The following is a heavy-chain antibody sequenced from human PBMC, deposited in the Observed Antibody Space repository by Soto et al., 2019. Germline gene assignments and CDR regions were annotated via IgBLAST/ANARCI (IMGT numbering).Heavy chain of an antibody. V-gene: IGHV4-39*01. CDR1: GDSVSSFSHY. CDR3: ARHDVPYGSGWYVVDY. Sequence: QLQLQESGPGLVKPSDTLSLTCTVSGDSVSSFSHYWGWIRQSPGKGLEWIGSVSYSGSTFYNSSLKSRVAISVDTSKSQFSLRLRSVTAADTAVYYCARHDVPYGSGWYVVDYWGQGTLVTDSS. CDR2: VSYSGST. J-gene: IGHJ4*02. D-gene: IGHD6-19*01.